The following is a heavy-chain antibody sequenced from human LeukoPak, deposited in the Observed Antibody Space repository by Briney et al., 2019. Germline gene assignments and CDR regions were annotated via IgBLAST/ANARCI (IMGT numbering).Heavy chain of an antibody. V-gene: IGHV3-74*01. Sequence: PGGSLRLSCAASEFPLSGYWMHWVRQAPGKGLVWVSRISPDGSTTNYADSVRGRFTISRDNAKNTLYLQMSSLRADDTAVYYCARASANNYGLFDYWGQGTLVTVSS. J-gene: IGHJ4*02. CDR3: ARASANNYGLFDY. CDR2: ISPDGSTT. D-gene: IGHD5-18*01. CDR1: EFPLSGYW.